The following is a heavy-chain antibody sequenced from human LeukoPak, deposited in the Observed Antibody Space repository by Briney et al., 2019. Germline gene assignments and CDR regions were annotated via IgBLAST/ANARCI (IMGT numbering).Heavy chain of an antibody. D-gene: IGHD3-22*01. CDR2: INPNRGGI. Sequence: GASVKVSCKAFGYTFTAHYIHWVRQAPGQGLEWMGWINPNRGGINYVLKFQGRVTMTRDTSINTAYMELSSLTSDDTAVYYCARASSNYYDSSGSYPLDYWGQGTLVTVSS. J-gene: IGHJ4*02. CDR1: GYTFTAHY. CDR3: ARASSNYYDSSGSYPLDY. V-gene: IGHV1-2*02.